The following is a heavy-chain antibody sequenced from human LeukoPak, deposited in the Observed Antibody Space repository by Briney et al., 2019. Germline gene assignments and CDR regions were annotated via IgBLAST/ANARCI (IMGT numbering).Heavy chain of an antibody. V-gene: IGHV1-18*01. J-gene: IGHJ6*02. CDR2: ISAYNGNT. D-gene: IGHD6-19*01. CDR1: GYTFTSYG. CDR3: VRDRNTPGGSGWYGRDYYYGMDV. Sequence: ASVKVSCKASGYTFTSYGISWVRQAPGQGLEWMGWISAYNGNTNYAQKLQGRVTMTADTSTSTAYMELRSLRSDDTAVYYCVRDRNTPGGSGWYGRDYYYGMDVWGQGTTVTVSS.